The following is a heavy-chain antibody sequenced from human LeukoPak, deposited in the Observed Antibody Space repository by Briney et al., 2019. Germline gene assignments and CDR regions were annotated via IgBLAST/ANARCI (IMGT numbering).Heavy chain of an antibody. CDR2: IYYSGST. V-gene: IGHV4-59*08. CDR3: ARTMVRGVCDY. J-gene: IGHJ4*02. D-gene: IGHD3-10*01. CDR1: GGSISSYY. Sequence: SETLSLTCTVSGGSISSYYWSWIRQPPGKGLEWIGYIYYSGSTNYNPSLKSRVTISVDTSKNRFSLKLSSVTAADTAVYYCARTMVRGVCDYWGQGTLVTVSS.